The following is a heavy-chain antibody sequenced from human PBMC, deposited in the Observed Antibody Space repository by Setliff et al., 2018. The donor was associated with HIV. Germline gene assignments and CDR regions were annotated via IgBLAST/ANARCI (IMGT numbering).Heavy chain of an antibody. CDR1: GGSLSGYY. J-gene: IGHJ4*02. CDR3: ARVRLRVPPSIFDY. V-gene: IGHV4-34*01. Sequence: PSQTLSLTCAVYGGSLSGYYWAWIRQSPGTGLEWIGEINHSGITNYNPTLKSRVTISTDTSKNQFSLGLNSVTAADTAVYYCARVRLRVPPSIFDYWGQGALVTVSS. CDR2: INHSGIT. D-gene: IGHD2-2*01.